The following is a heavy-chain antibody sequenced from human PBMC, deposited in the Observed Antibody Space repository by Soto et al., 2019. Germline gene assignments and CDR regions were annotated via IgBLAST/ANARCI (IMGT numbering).Heavy chain of an antibody. V-gene: IGHV4-31*03. Sequence: SETLSLTCTVSGDSISSDGYYWSWIRQHPGKGLEWIGYIDYSGSTYYNPSLKSRVTMSIDTSKNRFSLNLGSVTAADTAVFYCARGGYCRGSSCYTPVHWFDTWGKRTRGTVSS. J-gene: IGHJ5*02. CDR2: IDYSGST. D-gene: IGHD2-2*02. CDR3: ARGGYCRGSSCYTPVHWFDT. CDR1: GDSISSDGYY.